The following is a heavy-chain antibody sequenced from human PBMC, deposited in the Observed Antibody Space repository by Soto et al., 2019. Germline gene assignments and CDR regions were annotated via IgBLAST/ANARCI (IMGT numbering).Heavy chain of an antibody. CDR3: AIRGSGSYYDY. J-gene: IGHJ4*02. CDR2: ISGSGDST. CDR1: GFTFGSYA. Sequence: EVQLLEAGGGLVQPGGSLRLSCAASGFTFGSYAMSWVRQAPGKGLEWVSVISGSGDSTYYADSVKGRFTISRDNSKNTLYLQMNSLRAEDTAVYYCAIRGSGSYYDYWGQGTLVTVSS. D-gene: IGHD1-26*01. V-gene: IGHV3-23*01.